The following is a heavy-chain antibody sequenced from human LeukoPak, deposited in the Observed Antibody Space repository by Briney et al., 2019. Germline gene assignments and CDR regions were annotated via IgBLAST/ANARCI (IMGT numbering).Heavy chain of an antibody. V-gene: IGHV3-23*01. CDR3: AKRITEAAGIYFDS. J-gene: IGHJ4*02. CDR2: IYGGGTNT. D-gene: IGHD6-19*01. CDR1: GFTFNSYS. Sequence: GGSLRLSCTASGFTFNSYSMTWVRQAPGKGLEWVSTIYGGGTNTFYADSVKGRFTISRDDSKNMQFLEMDSLRPEDTAVYFCAKRITEAAGIYFDSWGQGTLVTVSS.